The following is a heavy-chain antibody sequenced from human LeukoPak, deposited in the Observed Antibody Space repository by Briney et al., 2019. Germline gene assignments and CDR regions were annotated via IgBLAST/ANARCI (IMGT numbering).Heavy chain of an antibody. CDR2: IIGSGGIT. Sequence: GGSLRLSCAASGFTFSNYGMNWVRQAPGKGLEWISGIIGSGGITYYAGSVKGRFTISRDNSKNTLYLQTYSLRAGDTAVYYCAKDDALIRFNDWGQGTLVTVSS. CDR3: AKDDALIRFND. J-gene: IGHJ4*02. D-gene: IGHD3-3*01. CDR1: GFTFSNYG. V-gene: IGHV3-23*01.